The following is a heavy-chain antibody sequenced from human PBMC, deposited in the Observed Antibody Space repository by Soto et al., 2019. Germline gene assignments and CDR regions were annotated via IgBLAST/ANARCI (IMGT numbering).Heavy chain of an antibody. D-gene: IGHD3-3*01. CDR2: INAGNGNT. CDR1: GYTFTSYA. Sequence: ASVKVSCKASGYTFTSYAMHWVRQAPGQRLEWMGWINAGNGNTKYSQKFQGRGTITRDTSASTAYMELSSLRSEDTAVYYCARGWSGYYDYYYYGMDVWGQGTAVTVSS. J-gene: IGHJ6*02. V-gene: IGHV1-3*01. CDR3: ARGWSGYYDYYYYGMDV.